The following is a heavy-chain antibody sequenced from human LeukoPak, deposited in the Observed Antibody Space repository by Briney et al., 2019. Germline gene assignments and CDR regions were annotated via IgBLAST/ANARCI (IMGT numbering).Heavy chain of an antibody. CDR1: GFTFSSYG. V-gene: IGHV3-33*01. Sequence: GGSLRLSCAASGFTFSSYGMHWVRQAPGKGLEWVAVIWYDGSNKYYADSVKGRFTISRDNSKNTLYLQMNSLRAEDTAVYYCARDSSLLVLGFDAFDIWGQGTMVTVSS. J-gene: IGHJ3*02. CDR3: ARDSSLLVLGFDAFDI. D-gene: IGHD6-13*01. CDR2: IWYDGSNK.